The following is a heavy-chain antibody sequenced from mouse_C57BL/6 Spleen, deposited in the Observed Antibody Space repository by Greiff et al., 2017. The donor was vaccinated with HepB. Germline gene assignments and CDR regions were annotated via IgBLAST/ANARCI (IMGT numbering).Heavy chain of an antibody. V-gene: IGHV1-9*01. J-gene: IGHJ4*01. D-gene: IGHD2-3*01. Sequence: QVQLVQSGADLVKPGASVKLSCTASGFTFTGYWIAWVRQSPEHGLEWIGAILHGSGSTNYTEKFKGKFTFTADTSANTAYMQLSSLTTEDSAIYYCAREMGGLYAMDYWGQGTSVTVSS. CDR2: ILHGSGST. CDR1: GFTFTGYW. CDR3: AREMGGLYAMDY.